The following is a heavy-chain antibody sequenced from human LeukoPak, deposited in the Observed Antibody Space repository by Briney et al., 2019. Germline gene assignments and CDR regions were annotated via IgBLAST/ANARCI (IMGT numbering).Heavy chain of an antibody. D-gene: IGHD3-10*01. Sequence: APVKVSCKASGYTFTGYYIHWVRQAPGQGLEWMGWINPNGGDTNYAQKFQGRVTMTRDTSISTAYMALSRLKYDDTAVYYCAREYYYASGNYYNRIDYWGQGTLVTVSS. CDR2: INPNGGDT. J-gene: IGHJ4*02. CDR3: AREYYYASGNYYNRIDY. V-gene: IGHV1-2*02. CDR1: GYTFTGYY.